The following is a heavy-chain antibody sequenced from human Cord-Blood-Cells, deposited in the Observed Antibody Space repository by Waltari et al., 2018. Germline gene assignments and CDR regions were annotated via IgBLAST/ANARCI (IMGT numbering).Heavy chain of an antibody. Sequence: QVQLQESGPGLVKPSQTLSLTCTVSGGPISSGSYYWRWIRQPAGKGLEWIGYIYTSGSTNYNPSLKSRVTISVDTSKNQFSLKLSSVTAADTAVYYCARMCSSTIHYYFDYWGQGTLVTVSS. D-gene: IGHD2-2*01. CDR3: ARMCSSTIHYYFDY. CDR1: GGPISSGSYY. CDR2: IYTSGST. J-gene: IGHJ4*02. V-gene: IGHV4-61*09.